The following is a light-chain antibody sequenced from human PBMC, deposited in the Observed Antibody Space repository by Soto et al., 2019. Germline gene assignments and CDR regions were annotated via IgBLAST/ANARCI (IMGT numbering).Light chain of an antibody. CDR3: AAWDDSLSGHFV. V-gene: IGLV1-44*01. CDR1: SSNIGTNT. CDR2: NNN. J-gene: IGLJ1*01. Sequence: QSALTQPPSASGTPGQRVTISCSGSSSNIGTNTVSWYQHLPGTAPKLLIYNNNQRPSGVPDRFSGSKSGTSASLAISGLQSEDEADYYCAAWDDSLSGHFVFGTGTKVTVL.